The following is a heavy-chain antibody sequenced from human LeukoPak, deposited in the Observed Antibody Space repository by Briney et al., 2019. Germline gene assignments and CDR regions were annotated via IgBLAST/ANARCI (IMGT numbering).Heavy chain of an antibody. CDR3: ARVYSSGYRNWYFDL. V-gene: IGHV3-11*01. J-gene: IGHJ2*01. Sequence: GGSLRLSCAASGFIFSDYYMSWIRQAPGKGLEWISYMSSSGSTTNYADSVKGRFTISRDNAKNSLYVQMNSLRAEDTAVYYCARVYSSGYRNWYFDLWGRGTLVTVSS. D-gene: IGHD3-22*01. CDR1: GFIFSDYY. CDR2: MSSSGSTT.